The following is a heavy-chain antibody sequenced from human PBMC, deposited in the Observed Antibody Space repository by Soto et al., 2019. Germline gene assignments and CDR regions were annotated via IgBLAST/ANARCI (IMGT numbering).Heavy chain of an antibody. D-gene: IGHD5-18*01. CDR2: IYTSGST. CDR1: GGSISSYY. V-gene: IGHV4-4*07. J-gene: IGHJ6*02. Sequence: SETLSLTCTVSGGSISSYYWSWIRQPAGKGLEWIGRIYTSGSTNYNPSLKSRVTISVDTSKNQFSLKLSSVTAADTAVYYCAKDLNPVPRGYSYGMDVWGQGTTVTVSS. CDR3: AKDLNPVPRGYSYGMDV.